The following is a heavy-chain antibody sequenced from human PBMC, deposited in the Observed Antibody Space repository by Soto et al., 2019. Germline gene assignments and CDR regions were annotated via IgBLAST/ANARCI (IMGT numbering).Heavy chain of an antibody. CDR2: ISAYNGNT. J-gene: IGHJ4*02. CDR1: GYTFTSYG. V-gene: IGHV1-18*01. CDR3: ASGFRHGGNRGDN. Sequence: ASVKVSCKASGYTFTSYGISWVRQAPGQGLEWMGWISAYNGNTNYAQKLQGRVTMTTDTSTRTAYMELKSLRSDATAVYYCASGFRHGGNRGDNWGQGTQFTVSS. D-gene: IGHD7-27*01.